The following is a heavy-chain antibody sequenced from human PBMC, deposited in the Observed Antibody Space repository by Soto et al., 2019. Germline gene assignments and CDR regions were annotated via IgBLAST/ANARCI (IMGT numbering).Heavy chain of an antibody. CDR3: VGGSYYYNRSGYYHY. CDR1: GGSISSGGYY. CDR2: IYYSGTT. D-gene: IGHD3-22*01. V-gene: IGHV4-30-4*01. J-gene: IGHJ4*02. Sequence: PSETLSLTCTVSGGSISSGGYYWGWIRQPPGKGLEWIGGIYYSGTTHYHPPLKSRVTISVDTSQHQFSLKLGSVAAADTAVYYFVGGSYYYNRSGYYHYWGQGTLVTVSS.